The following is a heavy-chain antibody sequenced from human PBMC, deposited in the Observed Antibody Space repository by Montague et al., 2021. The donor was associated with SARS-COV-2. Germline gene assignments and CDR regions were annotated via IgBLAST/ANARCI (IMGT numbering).Heavy chain of an antibody. CDR1: GGSISSNY. V-gene: IGHV4-59*01. Sequence: SETLSLTCTVSGGSISSNYWNWIRQPPGRGLEWIGYIYYSGSTNYNPSLESRVTISADTSKNHFFLKLRSVTAADTAVYYCAREISGPDYFDYWGQGTLVTVSS. CDR3: AREISGPDYFDY. D-gene: IGHD3-10*01. J-gene: IGHJ4*02. CDR2: IYYSGST.